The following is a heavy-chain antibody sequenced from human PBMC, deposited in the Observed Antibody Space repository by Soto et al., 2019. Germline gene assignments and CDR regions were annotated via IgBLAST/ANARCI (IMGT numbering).Heavy chain of an antibody. V-gene: IGHV3-73*02. CDR3: TRLEDNVVTAYCFFDV. Sequence: EVQLVESGGGLVQPGGSLKLSCAASGFNFNGSAMHWVRQASGKGLEWVGHIRDKTNSYATAYGASVKGRFTISRDDSRNTAYLQMNSLKTEDTAVYYCTRLEDNVVTAYCFFDVWGPGTLVTVSS. CDR2: IRDKTNSYAT. J-gene: IGHJ2*01. CDR1: GFNFNGSA. D-gene: IGHD2-21*02.